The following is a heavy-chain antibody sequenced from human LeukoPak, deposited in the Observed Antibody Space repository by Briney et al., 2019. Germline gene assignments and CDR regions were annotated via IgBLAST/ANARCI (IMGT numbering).Heavy chain of an antibody. CDR1: GFTFSSYG. J-gene: IGHJ6*03. CDR2: IRYDGSNK. D-gene: IGHD2-2*01. CDR3: ARDESYASFNYYMDV. Sequence: PGGSLRLSCAASGFTFSSYGMHWVRQAPGKGLEWVAFIRYDGSNKYYADSVKGRFAISRDNSKNSLYLQMDNLRDEDTAIYFCARDESYASFNYYMDVWGKGTAV. V-gene: IGHV3-30*02.